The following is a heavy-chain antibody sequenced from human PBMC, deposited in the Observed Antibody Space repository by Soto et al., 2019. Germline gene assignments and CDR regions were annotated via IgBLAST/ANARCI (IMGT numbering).Heavy chain of an antibody. D-gene: IGHD2-21*01. CDR1: AFTFTTYS. CDR3: ARDYSFAFHI. J-gene: IGHJ3*02. V-gene: IGHV3-48*01. Sequence: GGCLRLSCAASAFTFTTYSMNWVRQAPGKGLEWVSYIRGTTHYADSVKGRFTISRDNARSSLYLQMNSLRADDTAVYYCARDYSFAFHIWGQGTMVTVSS. CDR2: IRGTT.